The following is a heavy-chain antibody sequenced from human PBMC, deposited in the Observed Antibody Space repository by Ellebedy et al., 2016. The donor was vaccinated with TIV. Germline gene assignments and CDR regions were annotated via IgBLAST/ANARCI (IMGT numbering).Heavy chain of an antibody. D-gene: IGHD3-16*01. J-gene: IGHJ5*02. CDR1: GFTFSSYA. CDR2: ISGSGGST. Sequence: GESLKISXAASGFTFSSYAMSWVRQAPGKGLEWVSAISGSGGSTYYADSVKGRFTISRDNSKNTLYLQMNSLRAEDTAVYYCANTRRDYDYVPPHHWGQGTLVTVSS. CDR3: ANTRRDYDYVPPHH. V-gene: IGHV3-23*01.